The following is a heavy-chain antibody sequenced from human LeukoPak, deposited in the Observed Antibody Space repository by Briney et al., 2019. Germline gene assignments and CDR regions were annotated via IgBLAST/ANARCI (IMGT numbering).Heavy chain of an antibody. Sequence: PGASLRLSFAPSGFTFISYSFNWVRQVPGKGLEWVSSITTTFYTYYTDSVKGRFTISRDNAKNSLYLQMISLRAEDTAVYYCARVSANWYEDYWGQGTLVTVSS. D-gene: IGHD6-13*01. CDR3: ARVSANWYEDY. CDR1: GFTFISYS. CDR2: ITTTFYT. V-gene: IGHV3-21*01. J-gene: IGHJ4*02.